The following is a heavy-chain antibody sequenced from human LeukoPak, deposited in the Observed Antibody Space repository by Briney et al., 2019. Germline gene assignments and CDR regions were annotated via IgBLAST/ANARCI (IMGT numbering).Heavy chain of an antibody. CDR1: GGTFSSYA. CDR3: ARDSEGDGDYVSYFDY. V-gene: IGHV1-69*01. Sequence: SVKVSCKASGGTFSSYAISWVRQAPGQGLEWMGGIIPIFGTANYAQKFQGRVTITADESTAYMELTSLRSEDTAVYYCARDSEGDGDYVSYFDYWGQGTLVIVS. J-gene: IGHJ4*02. CDR2: IIPIFGTA. D-gene: IGHD4-17*01.